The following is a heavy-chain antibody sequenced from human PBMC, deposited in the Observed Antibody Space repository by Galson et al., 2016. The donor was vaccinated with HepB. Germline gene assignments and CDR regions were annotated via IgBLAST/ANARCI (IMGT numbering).Heavy chain of an antibody. Sequence: SLRLSCAASGFTFNTYSMNWVRQVPGKGLVWVSRINSDGSSTTYADSVKGRFTISRDNAKNTLYLQMSSLRAEDTAVYYCARGHDANSFILDYWGQGTLVTVSS. D-gene: IGHD3-3*02. V-gene: IGHV3-74*01. CDR1: GFTFNTYS. CDR3: ARGHDANSFILDY. CDR2: INSDGSST. J-gene: IGHJ4*02.